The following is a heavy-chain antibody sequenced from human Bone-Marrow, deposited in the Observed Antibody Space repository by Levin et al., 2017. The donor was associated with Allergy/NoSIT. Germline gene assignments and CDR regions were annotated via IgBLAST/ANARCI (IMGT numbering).Heavy chain of an antibody. CDR3: AREGGIGGYSSLDY. D-gene: IGHD3-22*01. CDR1: GFTFSSHG. V-gene: IGHV3-30*03. Sequence: GGSLRLSCAASGFTFSSHGMHWVRQAPGKGLEWVAFISYDGRSKFYADSVKGRFTISRDNSKNTLFLQMNTLRSEDTAVYYCAREGGIGGYSSLDYWGQGTLVTVSS. J-gene: IGHJ4*02. CDR2: ISYDGRSK.